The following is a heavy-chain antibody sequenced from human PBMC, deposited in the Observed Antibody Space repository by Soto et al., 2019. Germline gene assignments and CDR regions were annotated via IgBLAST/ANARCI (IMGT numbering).Heavy chain of an antibody. J-gene: IGHJ5*02. CDR3: ARDKVVVAATPSSFDP. Sequence: ASVKVSCKASGYTFSSYGISWVRQAPGQGLEWMGWISAYSGNTNYAQKFQGRVTMTTDTSTSTAYMELRSLRSDDTAVYYCARDKVVVAATPSSFDPWGQGTLVTVSS. CDR1: GYTFSSYG. CDR2: ISAYSGNT. D-gene: IGHD2-15*01. V-gene: IGHV1-18*01.